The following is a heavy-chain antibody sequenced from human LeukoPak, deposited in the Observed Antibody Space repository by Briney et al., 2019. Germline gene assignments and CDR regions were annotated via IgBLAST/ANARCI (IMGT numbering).Heavy chain of an antibody. Sequence: GGSLRLSCTASGFTFRSYALTWVRQAPGKGLEWVSATTGSGDKLFYADSLKGRFTISRDNSKNTLYLQMNSLRAEDTAVYYCARLPRGDYWGQGTLVTVSS. CDR2: TTGSGDKL. V-gene: IGHV3-23*01. J-gene: IGHJ4*02. D-gene: IGHD3-10*01. CDR1: GFTFRSYA. CDR3: ARLPRGDY.